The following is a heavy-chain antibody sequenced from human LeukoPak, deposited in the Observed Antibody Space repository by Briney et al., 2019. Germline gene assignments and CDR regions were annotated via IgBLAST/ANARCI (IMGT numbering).Heavy chain of an antibody. CDR2: INPSGGST. CDR3: ARGGYYYDSSGYYVDY. CDR1: GYTFTSYY. D-gene: IGHD3-22*01. J-gene: IGHJ4*02. Sequence: GASVKVSCKASGYTFTSYYMHWVRQAPGQGLEWMGIINPSGGSTSYAQKFQGRVTMTRDTSTSTVYMELSSLRSDDTAVYYCARGGYYYDSSGYYVDYWGQGTLVTVSS. V-gene: IGHV1-46*01.